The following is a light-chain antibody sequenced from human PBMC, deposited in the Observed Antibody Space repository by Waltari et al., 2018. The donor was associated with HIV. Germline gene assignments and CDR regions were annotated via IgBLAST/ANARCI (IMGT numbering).Light chain of an antibody. J-gene: IGLJ2*01. CDR2: TNT. Sequence: QSVLTQPPSASGTPGQRVTISCSGSSSNIGDNTVNWYQQLPGTAPKLLIYTNTQRPSGVPDRFSCSKSGTSASLAISGRQSEDEADYYCATWDDSLNGHVVFGGGTKLTVL. V-gene: IGLV1-44*01. CDR1: SSNIGDNT. CDR3: ATWDDSLNGHVV.